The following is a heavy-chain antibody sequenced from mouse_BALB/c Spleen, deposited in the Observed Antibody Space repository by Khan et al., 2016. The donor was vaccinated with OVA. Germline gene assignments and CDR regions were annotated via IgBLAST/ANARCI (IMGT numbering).Heavy chain of an antibody. CDR1: GYSITSDYA. Sequence: EVQLQESGPGLVKPSQSLSLTCTVTGYSITSDYAWNWIRQFPGNKLEWVGYISYSGRTSYNPSLKSRISITRDTSKNQFFLQLSSVATEDTATYYCSRSVTITTVLATDFDYWGQGTTLTVSS. J-gene: IGHJ2*01. D-gene: IGHD1-1*01. CDR3: SRSVTITTVLATDFDY. CDR2: ISYSGRT. V-gene: IGHV3-2*02.